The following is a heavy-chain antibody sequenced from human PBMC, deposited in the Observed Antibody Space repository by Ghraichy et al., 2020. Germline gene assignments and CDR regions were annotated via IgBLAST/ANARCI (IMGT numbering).Heavy chain of an antibody. CDR2: INSDWSST. V-gene: IGHV3-74*01. Sequence: GGSLRLSCAASGFTFSSYWMHWVRQAPGKGLVWVSRINSDWSSTSYADSVKGRFTISRDNAKNTLYLQMNSLRAEDTAVYYCAREGVVATIGTGFGYWGQGTLVTVSS. CDR1: GFTFSSYW. D-gene: IGHD5-12*01. CDR3: AREGVVATIGTGFGY. J-gene: IGHJ4*02.